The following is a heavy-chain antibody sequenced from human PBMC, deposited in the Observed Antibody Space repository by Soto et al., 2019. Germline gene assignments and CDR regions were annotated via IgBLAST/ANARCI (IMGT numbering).Heavy chain of an antibody. J-gene: IGHJ4*02. CDR2: FDPEDGET. D-gene: IGHD2-21*02. CDR1: GYTLTELS. V-gene: IGHV1-24*01. Sequence: ASVKVSCKVSGYTLTELSMHWVRQAPGKGLEWMGYFDPEDGETTYAQKFLGRVTMTKDTSTDTAYMELSSLRSEDTAVYYCAKARVTLPHFDYWGQGTLVTVSS. CDR3: AKARVTLPHFDY.